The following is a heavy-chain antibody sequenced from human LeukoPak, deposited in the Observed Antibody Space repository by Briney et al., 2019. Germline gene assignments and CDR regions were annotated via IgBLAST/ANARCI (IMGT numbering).Heavy chain of an antibody. J-gene: IGHJ4*02. CDR2: ISSNGGST. V-gene: IGHV3-64*01. CDR3: ARYTKGTFDY. Sequence: PGGSLRLSCAGAGFTFSNYAMHWVRQAPGKGLEYVSAISSNGGSTYYANSVKGRFTISRDNSKNTLYLQMGSLRAEDMAVYYCARYTKGTFDYWGQGTLVTVSS. D-gene: IGHD1-1*01. CDR1: GFTFSNYA.